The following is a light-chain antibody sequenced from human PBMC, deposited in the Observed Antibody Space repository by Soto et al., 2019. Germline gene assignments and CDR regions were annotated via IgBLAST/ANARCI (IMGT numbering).Light chain of an antibody. CDR2: EVG. J-gene: IGLJ2*01. V-gene: IGLV2-14*01. CDR3: SSYTRTSTLI. CDR1: SSDIGGYNY. Sequence: QSVLTQPASVSGSPGQSITLSCTGTSSDIGGYNYVSWYQQHPGEAPTLMIYEVGNRPSGVSDRFSGSKSGNTASLTISGLQAEDEADYYCSSYTRTSTLIFGGGTKVTV.